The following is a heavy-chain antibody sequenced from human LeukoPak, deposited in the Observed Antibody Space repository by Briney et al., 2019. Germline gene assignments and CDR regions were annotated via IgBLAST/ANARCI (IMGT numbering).Heavy chain of an antibody. CDR2: VSHDGLT. CDR3: ARNGDYNLDY. V-gene: IGHV4-4*02. Sequence: EPWETLSLTCAVSGASISRSHWWSWVRQPPGKGLEWIGEVSHDGLTNYNPSLKSRVTVSLDKSRNQFSIILTSVTAADTAVYYCARNGDYNLDYWGQGTLVTVSS. D-gene: IGHD4-17*01. CDR1: GASISRSHW. J-gene: IGHJ4*02.